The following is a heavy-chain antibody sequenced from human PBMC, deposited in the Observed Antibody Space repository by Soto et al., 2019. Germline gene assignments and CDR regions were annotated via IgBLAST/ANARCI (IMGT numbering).Heavy chain of an antibody. CDR1: GFSCSTSAVG. Sequence: QITMTESGPTLVKPTQTLTLTCTYSGFSCSTSAVGLGWIRQPPGKALEWLALIYWDDDKRYSPFLKSRLSIFNGTSTNQMVLRITINDPRSISTYYSTHLNSAASGPRYYFDNWGQGSLVTISS. CDR3: THLNSAASGPRYYFDN. CDR2: IYWDDDK. V-gene: IGHV2-5*02. J-gene: IGHJ4*02. D-gene: IGHD2-15*01.